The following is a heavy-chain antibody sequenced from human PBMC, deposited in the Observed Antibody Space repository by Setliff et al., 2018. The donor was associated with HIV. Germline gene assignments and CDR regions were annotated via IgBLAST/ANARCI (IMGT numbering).Heavy chain of an antibody. CDR3: ARAPTVVTLLDY. CDR1: GGSISSGSYY. Sequence: ASETLSLTCSVTGGSISSGSYYWSWIRQPAGKGLEWIGHIYTSGSSTYNPSPKSRVTISRDTSKNQFSLKLSSVTAADTAVYYCARAPTVVTLLDYWGQGTLVTVSS. V-gene: IGHV4-61*09. CDR2: IYTSGSS. D-gene: IGHD4-17*01. J-gene: IGHJ4*02.